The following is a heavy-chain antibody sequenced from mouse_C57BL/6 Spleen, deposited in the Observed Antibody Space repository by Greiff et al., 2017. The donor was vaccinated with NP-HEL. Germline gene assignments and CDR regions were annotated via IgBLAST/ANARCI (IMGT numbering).Heavy chain of an antibody. CDR2: IRSKSSNYAT. CDR3: VREPPFSYGSDWYFDV. J-gene: IGHJ1*03. V-gene: IGHV10-3*01. Sequence: EVQRVESGGGLVQPKGSLKLSCAASGFTFNTYAMHWVRQAPGKGLEWVARIRSKSSNYATYYAESVKDRFTISRDDSLSMLYLQRNNLKTEDTAMYYCVREPPFSYGSDWYFDVWGTGTTVTVSS. CDR1: GFTFNTYA. D-gene: IGHD1-1*01.